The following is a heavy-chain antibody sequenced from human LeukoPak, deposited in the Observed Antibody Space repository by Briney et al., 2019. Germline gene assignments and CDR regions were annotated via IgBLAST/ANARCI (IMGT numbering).Heavy chain of an antibody. CDR1: GYTFTSYG. CDR3: ARRHSTSGGSFDY. D-gene: IGHD6-6*01. Sequence: ASVNVSCKASGYTFTSYGFTWVRQAPGQGLEWMGWISAYNGNTNYAQKFQGRVTLTTDTSTSTAYMELRSLRSDDTAVYYCARRHSTSGGSFDYWGQGTLVTVSS. V-gene: IGHV1-18*01. J-gene: IGHJ4*02. CDR2: ISAYNGNT.